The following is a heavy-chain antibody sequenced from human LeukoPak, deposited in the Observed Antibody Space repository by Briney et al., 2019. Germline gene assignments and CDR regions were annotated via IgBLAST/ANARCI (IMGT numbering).Heavy chain of an antibody. CDR3: ARGRKEFGP. Sequence: SETLSLTCAVYGGSFSGYYWSWMRQPPGKGLEWIGEINHSGSTNYNPSLKSRVTISVDTSKNQFSLKLSSVTVADTAVYYCARGRKEFGPWGQETQVTVSP. CDR2: INHSGST. V-gene: IGHV4-34*01. J-gene: IGHJ5*02. CDR1: GGSFSGYY.